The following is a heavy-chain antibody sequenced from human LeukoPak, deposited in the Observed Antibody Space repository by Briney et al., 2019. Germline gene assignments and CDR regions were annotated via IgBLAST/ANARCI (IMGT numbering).Heavy chain of an antibody. D-gene: IGHD3-22*01. CDR3: AKRSVVIRVILVGFHKEAYYFDT. J-gene: IGHJ4*02. Sequence: GGSLRLSCAVSGITLSNYGMSWVRQAPGKGLEWVAGISGSGGSTYYADSVKGRFTFSRDNPKNTLYLQMNSLRAEDTAVYFCAKRSVVIRVILVGFHKEAYYFDTWGQGALVTVSS. V-gene: IGHV3-23*01. CDR2: ISGSGGST. CDR1: GITLSNYG.